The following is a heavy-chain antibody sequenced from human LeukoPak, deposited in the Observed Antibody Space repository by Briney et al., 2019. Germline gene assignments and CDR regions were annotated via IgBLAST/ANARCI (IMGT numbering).Heavy chain of an antibody. D-gene: IGHD2-2*01. CDR1: GFTFSNAW. V-gene: IGHV3-15*01. CDR3: TTEYQLLSFDY. CDR2: IKSKTDGGTT. Sequence: GGSLRLSCAASGFTFSNAWMSWVRQAPGKGLEWVGRIKSKTDGGTTDYAAPVKGRFTISRDDSKNTLYLQVNSLKTEDTAVYYCTTEYQLLSFDYWGQGTLVTVSS. J-gene: IGHJ4*02.